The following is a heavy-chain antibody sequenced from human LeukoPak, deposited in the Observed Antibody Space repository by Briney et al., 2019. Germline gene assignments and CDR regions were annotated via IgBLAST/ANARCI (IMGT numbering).Heavy chain of an antibody. V-gene: IGHV1-18*01. CDR2: ISTYNGNT. D-gene: IGHD3-3*01. J-gene: IGHJ4*02. Sequence: ASVKVSCKASLYTLNSYVISWVRQAPGQELEGMAWISTYNGNTNYVLKVQGRATMTTDTSTSTAYMELRSLRSDDTAVCYCARVLRYEFWSAYYFDYWGQGALVTVSS. CDR3: ARVLRYEFWSAYYFDY. CDR1: LYTLNSYV.